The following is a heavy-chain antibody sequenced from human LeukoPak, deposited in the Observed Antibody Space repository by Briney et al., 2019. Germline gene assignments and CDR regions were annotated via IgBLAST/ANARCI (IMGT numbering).Heavy chain of an antibody. V-gene: IGHV4-4*08. Sequence: SEPLYLTFPVPGGSTIADFWIWIRQPPGKGPEWIGYLLAIGTTNYNPSTNYNPSLKSRVTVTLDTSKNHFSLKLNSVTAADTAVYFCARGGVTTIAQYDYWGQGILVTVSS. J-gene: IGHJ4*02. CDR1: GGSTIADF. D-gene: IGHD5-12*01. CDR3: ARGGVTTIAQYDY. CDR2: LLAIGTT.